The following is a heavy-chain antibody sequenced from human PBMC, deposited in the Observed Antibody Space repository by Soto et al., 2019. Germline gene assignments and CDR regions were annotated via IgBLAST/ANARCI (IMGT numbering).Heavy chain of an antibody. V-gene: IGHV1-69*13. CDR3: ARDLPDSSGYYLVDWFDP. Sequence: SVKVSCKSPVGPLSRYAISLVRQAPGQGLEWMGGIIPIFGTANYAQKFQGRVTITADESTSTAYMELRSLRSEDTAVYCCARDLPDSSGYYLVDWFDPWGQGTLVTVSS. J-gene: IGHJ5*02. CDR1: VGPLSRYA. CDR2: IIPIFGTA. D-gene: IGHD3-22*01.